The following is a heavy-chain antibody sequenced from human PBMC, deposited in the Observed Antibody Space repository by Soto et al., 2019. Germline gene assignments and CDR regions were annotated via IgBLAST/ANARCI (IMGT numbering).Heavy chain of an antibody. CDR1: GGTFSTSS. J-gene: IGHJ5*02. D-gene: IGHD7-27*01. CDR2: IIPIFSKT. V-gene: IGHV1-69*01. Sequence: QVQLVQSGAQVKEPGTSVTVSCRASGGTFSTSSFVWVRQGPGQGLEWMGGIIPIFSKTNVAPKFQDRITFTADESTRTAYMELSSLRSEDTAIYYCARDVVRSTGGASWGQGTLVNVSS. CDR3: ARDVVRSTGGAS.